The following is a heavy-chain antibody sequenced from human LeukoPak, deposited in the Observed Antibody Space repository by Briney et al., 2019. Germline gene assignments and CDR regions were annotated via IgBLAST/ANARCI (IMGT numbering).Heavy chain of an antibody. CDR2: ISSSSSYI. Sequence: PGGSLRLSCAASGFTFSNYAMTWVRQAPGKGLEWVSSISSSSSYIYYADSVKGRFTISRDNAKNSLYLQMNSLRAEDTAVYYCARILDSAWGELGYWGQGTLVTVSS. CDR3: ARILDSAWGELGY. D-gene: IGHD6-19*01. CDR1: GFTFSNYA. J-gene: IGHJ4*02. V-gene: IGHV3-21*01.